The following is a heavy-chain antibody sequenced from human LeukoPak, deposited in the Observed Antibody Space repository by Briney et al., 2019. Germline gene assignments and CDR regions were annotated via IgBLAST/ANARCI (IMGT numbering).Heavy chain of an antibody. CDR3: ARSDPQYYYDSSGYSYPLEFFQH. CDR2: ISSSSSYK. V-gene: IGHV3-21*01. Sequence: PGGSLRLSCAASGFTFSSYSMNWVRQAPGKGLEWVSSISSSSSYKYYADSVKGRFTISRDNAKNSLYLQMNSLRGEDTAVYYCARSDPQYYYDSSGYSYPLEFFQHWGQGTLVTVSS. D-gene: IGHD3-22*01. J-gene: IGHJ1*01. CDR1: GFTFSSYS.